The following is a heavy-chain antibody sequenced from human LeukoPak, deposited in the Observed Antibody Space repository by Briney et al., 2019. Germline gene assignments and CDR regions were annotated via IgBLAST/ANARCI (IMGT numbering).Heavy chain of an antibody. Sequence: ASVKVSCKASGYTFASCGISWVRQAPGQGLEWMGWISAYNGNTNYAQNFHDRVTMTKDISTSTAYMELRSLRSDDTAVYYCARDIVMVVGSFYYGMDFWGQGTKVTVS. V-gene: IGHV1-18*01. CDR3: ARDIVMVVGSFYYGMDF. CDR1: GYTFASCG. CDR2: ISAYNGNT. J-gene: IGHJ6*02. D-gene: IGHD2-15*01.